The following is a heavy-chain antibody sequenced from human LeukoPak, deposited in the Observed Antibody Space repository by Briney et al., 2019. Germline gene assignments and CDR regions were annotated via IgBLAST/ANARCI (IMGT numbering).Heavy chain of an antibody. CDR1: GGSFSRYY. V-gene: IGHV4-34*01. CDR2: INNSGST. J-gene: IGHJ4*02. D-gene: IGHD2-2*02. Sequence: PETLSLTCAVYGGSFSRYYWSWIRQPPGKGLEWIGEINNSGSTNYNPSLKSRVTISVDTSKNQFSLKLSSVTAADAAVYYCARGYTARDYCGQGNLVTVSS. CDR3: ARGYTARDY.